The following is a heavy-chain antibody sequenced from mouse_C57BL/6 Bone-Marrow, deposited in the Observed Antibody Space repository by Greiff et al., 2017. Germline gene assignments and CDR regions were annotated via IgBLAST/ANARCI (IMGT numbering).Heavy chain of an antibody. V-gene: IGHV14-1*01. CDR2: IDPEDGDT. Sequence: EVQLQQSGAELVRPGASVKLSCTASGFNIKDYYMHWVKQRPEQGLEWIGRIDPEDGDTESDPRFQGKATLTVDTSSNTANRQLSSLTSEDTAVYYCTPSTMITRAMDYWGQGTSVTVSS. J-gene: IGHJ4*01. D-gene: IGHD2-4*01. CDR3: TPSTMITRAMDY. CDR1: GFNIKDYY.